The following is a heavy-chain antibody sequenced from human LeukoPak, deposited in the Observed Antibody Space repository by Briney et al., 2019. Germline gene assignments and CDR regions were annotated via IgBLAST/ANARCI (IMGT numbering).Heavy chain of an antibody. J-gene: IGHJ4*02. CDR1: GGSISSYY. D-gene: IGHD3-10*01. CDR2: IYYSGST. CDR3: ARAWGYYGSGSYHLGYYFDY. V-gene: IGHV4-39*07. Sequence: SETLSLTCTVSGGSISSYYWSWIRQPPGKGLEWIGSIYYSGSTYYNPSLKSRVTISVDTSKNQFSLKLSSVTAADTAVYYCARAWGYYGSGSYHLGYYFDYWGQGTLVTVSS.